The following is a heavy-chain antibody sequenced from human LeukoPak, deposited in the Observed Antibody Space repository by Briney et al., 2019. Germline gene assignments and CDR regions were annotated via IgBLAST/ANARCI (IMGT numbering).Heavy chain of an antibody. J-gene: IGHJ4*02. D-gene: IGHD5-18*01. CDR3: ARRATTERGHSYGLDF. Sequence: GGSLRLSCEVSGFTFSSYHMNWVRQAPGKGLEWVSFIGSSGSYIHYADSLTGRFTISRDNAKNSLYLQMNSLRAEDTAMYYCARRATTERGHSYGLDFWGQGTLVTVSS. V-gene: IGHV3-21*01. CDR1: GFTFSSYH. CDR2: IGSSGSYI.